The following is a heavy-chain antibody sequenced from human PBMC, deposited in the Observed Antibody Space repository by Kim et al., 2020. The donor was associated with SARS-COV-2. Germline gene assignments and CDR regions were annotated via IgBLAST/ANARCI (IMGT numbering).Heavy chain of an antibody. CDR3: AREIYCSGGSCYRGDAFDI. D-gene: IGHD2-15*01. Sequence: GGSLRLSCAASGFTFSSYSMNWVRQAPGKGLEWVSSISSSSSSIYYADSVKGRFTISRKKAKNSLYLQRNSMRAEDTAVYYFAREIYCSGGSCYRGDAFDIWGQGTMVTVS. J-gene: IGHJ3*02. V-gene: IGHV3-21*01. CDR2: ISSSSSSI. CDR1: GFTFSSYS.